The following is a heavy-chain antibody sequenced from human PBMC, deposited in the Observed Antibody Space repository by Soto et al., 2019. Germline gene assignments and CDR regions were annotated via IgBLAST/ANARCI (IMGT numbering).Heavy chain of an antibody. V-gene: IGHV4-4*02. CDR2: IYHSGST. D-gene: IGHD6-13*01. Sequence: PSETLSLTCAVSSGSISSSNWWSWVRQPPGKGLEWIGEIYHSGSTNYNPSLKSRVTISVDKSKNQFSLKLSSVTAADTAVYYCASRDLRPGIAAAGPDYYYYYYMDVWGKGTTVTVSS. CDR3: ASRDLRPGIAAAGPDYYYYYYMDV. CDR1: SGSISSSNW. J-gene: IGHJ6*03.